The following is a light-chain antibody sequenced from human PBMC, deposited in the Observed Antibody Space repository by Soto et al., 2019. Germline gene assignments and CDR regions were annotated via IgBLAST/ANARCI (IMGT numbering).Light chain of an antibody. CDR1: RTISSN. V-gene: IGKV1-39*01. Sequence: IQMTQSPSSLSASVGDRVTITCRASRTISSNLNWYQQKAGKAPKLLIYAACSLQSGVPSRFSGSGSGTDFTLTISSLQPEDFATYYCQQTYRAPLTFGGGTKVEIK. CDR3: QQTYRAPLT. CDR2: AAC. J-gene: IGKJ4*01.